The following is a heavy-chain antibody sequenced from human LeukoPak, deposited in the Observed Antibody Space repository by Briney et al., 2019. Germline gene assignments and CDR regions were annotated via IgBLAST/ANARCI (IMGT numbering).Heavy chain of an antibody. CDR2: IYYSGST. Sequence: SETLSLTCTVSGGSIGSSSYYWGWIRQPPGKGLEWIGSIYYSGSTYYNPSLKSRVTISVDTSKNQFSLKLSSVTAADTAVYYCAILTIFAYWFDPWGQGTLVTVSS. J-gene: IGHJ5*02. V-gene: IGHV4-39*01. D-gene: IGHD3-3*01. CDR3: AILTIFAYWFDP. CDR1: GGSIGSSSYY.